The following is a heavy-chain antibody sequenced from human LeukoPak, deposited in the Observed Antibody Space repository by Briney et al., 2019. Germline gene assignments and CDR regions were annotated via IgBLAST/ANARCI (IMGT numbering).Heavy chain of an antibody. D-gene: IGHD2-2*01. CDR2: IRYDGSNK. CDR3: AKDTSNIVVVPAASVYYYYMDV. V-gene: IGHV3-30*02. CDR1: GFTFSSYG. Sequence: GGSLRLSCAASGFTFSSYGMHWVRQAPGKGLEWVAFIRYDGSNKYYADSVTGRFTIPRDNSKNTLYLQMNSLRAEDTAVYYCAKDTSNIVVVPAASVYYYYMDVWGKGTTVTVSS. J-gene: IGHJ6*03.